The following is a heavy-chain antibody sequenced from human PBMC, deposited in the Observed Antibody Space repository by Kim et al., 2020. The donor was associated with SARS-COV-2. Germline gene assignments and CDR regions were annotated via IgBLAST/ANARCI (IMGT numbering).Heavy chain of an antibody. Sequence: SETLSLTCTVSGGSVSSGSYYWSWIRQPPGKGLEWIGYIYYSGSTNYNPSLKSRVTISVDTSKNQFSLKLSSVTAADTAVYYWARGEATVVTVYPPDGMGVWGQGTPVPV. CDR2: IYYSGST. D-gene: IGHD4-17*01. V-gene: IGHV4-61*01. CDR3: ARGEATVVTVYPPDGMGV. CDR1: GGSVSSGSYY. J-gene: IGHJ6*02.